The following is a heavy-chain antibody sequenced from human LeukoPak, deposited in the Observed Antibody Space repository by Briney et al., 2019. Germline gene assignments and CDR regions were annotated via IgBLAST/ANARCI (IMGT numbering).Heavy chain of an antibody. Sequence: GGSLRLSCAASGFTFSSYSMNWVRQAPGKGLEWVAVISYDGSNKYYADSVKGRFTISRDNSKNRLYLQMNSLRAEDTAVYYCARGLVSGSQRGYFDYWGQGTLVTVSS. D-gene: IGHD1-26*01. V-gene: IGHV3-30*13. CDR3: ARGLVSGSQRGYFDY. CDR2: ISYDGSNK. J-gene: IGHJ4*02. CDR1: GFTFSSYS.